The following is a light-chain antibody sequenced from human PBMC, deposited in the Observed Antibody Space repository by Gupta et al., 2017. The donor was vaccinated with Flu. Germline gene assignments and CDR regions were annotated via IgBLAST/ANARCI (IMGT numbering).Light chain of an antibody. Sequence: QPVLTQPPSVSGAPGRAVPISCTGSSSNIGAGYYVHWYQQITGTAPKVLIYGNSNRPSGVPDRCSGSKSVTSASLAITGLQAEDEAEYYCQSYDNSLSGSKVFGRGTKLTVL. J-gene: IGLJ3*02. CDR2: GNS. V-gene: IGLV1-40*01. CDR1: SSNIGAGYY. CDR3: QSYDNSLSGSKV.